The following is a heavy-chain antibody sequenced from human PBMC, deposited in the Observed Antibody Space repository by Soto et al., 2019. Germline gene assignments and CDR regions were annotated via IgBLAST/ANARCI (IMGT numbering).Heavy chain of an antibody. D-gene: IGHD1-26*01. V-gene: IGHV1-2*04. CDR1: GYTFTGYY. Sequence: ASVKVSCKASGYTFTGYYMHWVRQAPGQGLEWMGWINPNSGGTNYAQKFRGWVTMTRDTSISTAYMELSRLRSDDTAVYYCAREFPGATEFAYWGQGTLVSFS. CDR3: AREFPGATEFAY. J-gene: IGHJ4*02. CDR2: INPNSGGT.